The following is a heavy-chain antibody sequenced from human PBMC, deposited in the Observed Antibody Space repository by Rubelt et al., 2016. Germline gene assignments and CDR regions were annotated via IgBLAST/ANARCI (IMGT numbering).Heavy chain of an antibody. D-gene: IGHD6-19*01. CDR2: INHSGTP. V-gene: IGHV4-34*01. CDR1: GGSFGAYY. J-gene: IGHJ4*02. CDR3: ASQRGYSRGRH. Sequence: QVQLQQWGAGLLKPSETLSLTCAVSGGSFGAYYWSWIRQPPGKGLEWIGEINHSGTPTYNPSLTSRVTMSVDTSRDQLSRTRISVAAAVTAVYYCASQRGYSRGRHWGQGTLVTVSS.